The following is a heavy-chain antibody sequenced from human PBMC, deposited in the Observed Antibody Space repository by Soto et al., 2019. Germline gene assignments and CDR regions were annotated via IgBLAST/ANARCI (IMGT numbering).Heavy chain of an antibody. D-gene: IGHD6-13*01. V-gene: IGHV3-73*01. CDR3: SADRGFTSSSWYYYNMDV. J-gene: IGHJ6*03. CDR2: IRSKANSYAT. Sequence: EVQLVESGGGLVQPGGSLKLSCAASGFTFSGSAMHWVRQASGKGLEWVGRIRSKANSYATAYAASVKGRFTISRDDSKNTAYLQMNSLKTEDTAVYYCSADRGFTSSSWYYYNMDVWGKGTTVTVSS. CDR1: GFTFSGSA.